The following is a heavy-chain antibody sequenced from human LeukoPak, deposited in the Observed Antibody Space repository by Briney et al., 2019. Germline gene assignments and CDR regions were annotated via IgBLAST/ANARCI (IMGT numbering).Heavy chain of an antibody. J-gene: IGHJ6*03. CDR2: ISYAGSNK. V-gene: IGHV3-30-3*01. CDR1: GFTFSSYA. D-gene: IGHD3-22*01. CDR3: ARDQLRITMIVVVPYYYYMDV. Sequence: GGSLRLSCAASGFTFSSYAMHWVRQAPGKGLEWVAVISYAGSNKYYADSVKGRFTISRDNSKNTLYLQMSSLRAEDTAVYYCARDQLRITMIVVVPYYYYMDVWGKGTTVTVSS.